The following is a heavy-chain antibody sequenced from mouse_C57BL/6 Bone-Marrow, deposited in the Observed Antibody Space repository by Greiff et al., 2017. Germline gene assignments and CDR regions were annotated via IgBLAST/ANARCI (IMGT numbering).Heavy chain of an antibody. CDR2: IHPNSGST. D-gene: IGHD2-1*01. CDR1: GYTFTSYW. J-gene: IGHJ3*01. Sequence: QVQLQQPGAELVKPGASVKLSCKASGYTFTSYWMHWVKQRPGQGLEWIGMIHPNSGSTNYNEKFKSKATLTVDKASSTAYMQLSSLTSEDSAVYYCARDYGNLFAYWGQGTLVTVSA. V-gene: IGHV1-64*01. CDR3: ARDYGNLFAY.